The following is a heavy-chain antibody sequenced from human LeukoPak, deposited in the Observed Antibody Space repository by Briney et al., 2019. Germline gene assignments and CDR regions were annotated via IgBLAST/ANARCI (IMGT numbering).Heavy chain of an antibody. CDR3: ARDPQYDFRSGYYTSYYMDV. CDR2: INPNSGGT. CDR1: GYTFTGYY. Sequence: GASVKVSCKASGYTFTGYYMHWVRQAPGQGLEWMGWINPNSGGTNYAQKFQGRVTMTRDTSISTAYMELSRLRSDDTAVYYCARDPQYDFRSGYYTSYYMDVWGKGTTVTVSS. D-gene: IGHD3-3*01. V-gene: IGHV1-2*02. J-gene: IGHJ6*03.